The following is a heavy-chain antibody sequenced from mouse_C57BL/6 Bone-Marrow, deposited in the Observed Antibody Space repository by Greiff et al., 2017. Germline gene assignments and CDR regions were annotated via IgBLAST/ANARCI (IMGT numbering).Heavy chain of an antibody. V-gene: IGHV8-12*01. J-gene: IGHJ2*01. CDR2: IYWDDDK. Sequence: QVTLKESGPGILQSSQTLSLTCSFSGFSLSTSGMGVSWIRQPSGKGLEWLAHIYWDDDKRYNPSLKSRLTISKDTSRNQVFLKITSVDTADTATYYCARRLRYQYYFDYWGQGTTLTVSS. CDR1: GFSLSTSGMG. CDR3: ARRLRYQYYFDY. D-gene: IGHD1-1*01.